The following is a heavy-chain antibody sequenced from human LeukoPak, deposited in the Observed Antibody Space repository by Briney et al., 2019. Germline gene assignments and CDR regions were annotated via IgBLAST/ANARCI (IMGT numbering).Heavy chain of an antibody. Sequence: GGSLRLSCAASGFTFSSYAMTWVRQAPGKGLEWVSTVSGSAGRTDYADSVKGRFTISRDNLKNTLYLQMNGLRAEDTAVYYCAKNRGHCVDGVCHNYYYMDVWGRGTTVTVSS. J-gene: IGHJ6*03. CDR2: VSGSAGRT. CDR3: AKNRGHCVDGVCHNYYYMDV. CDR1: GFTFSSYA. D-gene: IGHD2-8*02. V-gene: IGHV3-23*01.